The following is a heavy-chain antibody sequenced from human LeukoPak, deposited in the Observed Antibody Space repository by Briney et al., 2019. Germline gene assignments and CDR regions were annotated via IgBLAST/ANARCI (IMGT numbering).Heavy chain of an antibody. D-gene: IGHD3-22*01. V-gene: IGHV4-59*08. CDR3: ARLYYDSSGYYPFDN. Sequence: SETLSLTCTVSGGSISSYYWSWIRQPPGKGLEWIGYIYYSGSTNYNPSLKSRVTLSVDTSKNQFSLKLSSVTAADTAVYYCARLYYDSSGYYPFDNWGQGTLVTLSS. CDR2: IYYSGST. CDR1: GGSISSYY. J-gene: IGHJ4*02.